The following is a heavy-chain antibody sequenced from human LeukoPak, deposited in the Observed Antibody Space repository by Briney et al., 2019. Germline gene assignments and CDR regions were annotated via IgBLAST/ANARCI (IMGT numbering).Heavy chain of an antibody. CDR3: ARDPPITMVRGVIIPYPFY. CDR2: ISAYNGNT. Sequence: ASVKVSCKASGYTFTSYGISWVRQAPGQGLEWMGWISAYNGNTDYAQKLQGRVTMTTDTSTSTAYMELRSLRSDDTAVYYCARDPPITMVRGVIIPYPFYWGQGTLVTVSS. D-gene: IGHD3-10*01. V-gene: IGHV1-18*01. CDR1: GYTFTSYG. J-gene: IGHJ4*02.